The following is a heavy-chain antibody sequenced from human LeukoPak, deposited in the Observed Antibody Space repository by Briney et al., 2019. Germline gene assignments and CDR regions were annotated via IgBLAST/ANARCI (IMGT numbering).Heavy chain of an antibody. CDR2: IYYSGSA. Sequence: PSETLSLTCGVSGYAISSGYYWGWIRQPPGKGLEWIGCIYYSGSANYNPSLKSRVTISIDTSKNQFSLKLSSVTAADTAVYYCARDHGGEYHGSGSYYFDYWGQGALVAVSS. V-gene: IGHV4-61*08. CDR1: GYAISSGYY. D-gene: IGHD3-10*01. J-gene: IGHJ4*02. CDR3: ARDHGGEYHGSGSYYFDY.